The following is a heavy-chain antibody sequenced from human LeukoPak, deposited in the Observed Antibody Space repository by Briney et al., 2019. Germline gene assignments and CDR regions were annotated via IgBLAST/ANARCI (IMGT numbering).Heavy chain of an antibody. Sequence: ASVKVSCKASGYTFTGYYMHWVRQAPGQGLEWMGWINPNSGGTNYAQKFQGRVTMTRDTSISTAYMELSRLRSDDTAVYYCARHSDIGYYYDSSGYYYFPHWWDYWGQGTLVTVSS. CDR3: ARHSDIGYYYDSSGYYYFPHWWDY. CDR1: GYTFTGYY. CDR2: INPNSGGT. J-gene: IGHJ4*02. D-gene: IGHD3-22*01. V-gene: IGHV1-2*02.